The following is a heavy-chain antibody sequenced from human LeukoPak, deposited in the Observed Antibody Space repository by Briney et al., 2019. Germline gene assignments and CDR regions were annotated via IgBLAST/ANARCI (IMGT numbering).Heavy chain of an antibody. V-gene: IGHV4-39*07. Sequence: SETPSLTCTVSGGSISSSSYYWGWIRQPPGKGLEWIGSIYYSGSTYYNPSLKSRVTISVDTSKNQFSLKLSSVTAADTAVYYCASDRGSYDFWSGTSNWFDPWGQGTLVTVSS. CDR1: GGSISSSSYY. D-gene: IGHD3-3*01. J-gene: IGHJ5*02. CDR2: IYYSGST. CDR3: ASDRGSYDFWSGTSNWFDP.